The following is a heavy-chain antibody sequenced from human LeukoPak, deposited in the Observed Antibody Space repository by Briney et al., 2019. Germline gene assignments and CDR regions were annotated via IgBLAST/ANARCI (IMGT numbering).Heavy chain of an antibody. J-gene: IGHJ1*01. CDR3: ARDRGFCSGDSCYPRYFQH. V-gene: IGHV3-53*01. CDR1: GFSVSSNY. D-gene: IGHD2-15*01. CDR2: IYSGGNT. Sequence: GGSLGLSCAASGFSVSSNYMSWVRQAPGKGLEWVSIIYSGGNTYYADSVKGRFTISRDNSKNTLFLQMNSLRADDTAMYYCARDRGFCSGDSCYPRYFQHWGQGTLVTVSS.